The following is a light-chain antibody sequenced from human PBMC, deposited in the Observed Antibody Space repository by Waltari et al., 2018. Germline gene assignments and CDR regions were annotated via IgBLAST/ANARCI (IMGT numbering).Light chain of an antibody. V-gene: IGLV2-23*01. J-gene: IGLJ2*01. CDR3: CSYAGDNSLI. CDR2: EAT. CDR1: RSVAGYWNL. Sequence: QSALTQPASVSDSPGQSITISCTGIRSVAGYWNLVPWYQQHPGKAPKLLIYEATKRPSGVSDRFSGSKSGNTASLTISGLHTEDEAHYYCCSYAGDNSLIFGGGTKVTVL.